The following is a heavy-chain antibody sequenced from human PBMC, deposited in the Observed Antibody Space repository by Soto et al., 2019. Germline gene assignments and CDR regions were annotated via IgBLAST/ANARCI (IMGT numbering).Heavy chain of an antibody. V-gene: IGHV4-59*08. CDR2: IYYSGST. Sequence: QVQLQESGPGLVKPSETLSLTCTVSGGSISSYYWSWIRQPPGKGLEWIGYIYYSGSTNYNPSLKSRVTISVDTSKNQFSLKLSSVTAADTAVYYCARRWGDYFDYWGQGILVTVSS. J-gene: IGHJ4*02. CDR1: GGSISSYY. D-gene: IGHD3-16*01. CDR3: ARRWGDYFDY.